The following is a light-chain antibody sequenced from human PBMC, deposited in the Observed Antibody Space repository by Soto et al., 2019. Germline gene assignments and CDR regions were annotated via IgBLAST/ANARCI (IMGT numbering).Light chain of an antibody. V-gene: IGKV1-5*01. CDR2: DAS. CDR3: QQYNFYSWT. J-gene: IGKJ1*01. Sequence: DIQMTQSPSTLSASVGDRVTITCRASQSISGWLAWYQQKPGEAPKLLIYDASSLENGVPSRFSGRGSGTEFTLTISSLQPDDFAIYYCQQYNFYSWTFGQGTKAEIK. CDR1: QSISGW.